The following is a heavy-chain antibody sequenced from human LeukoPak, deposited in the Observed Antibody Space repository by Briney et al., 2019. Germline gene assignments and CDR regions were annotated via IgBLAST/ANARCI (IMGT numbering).Heavy chain of an antibody. V-gene: IGHV3-33*01. D-gene: IGHD2-15*01. CDR2: IWYDGSHK. CDR1: GFSFSNYG. CDR3: ARDLLRGGRGGFDS. Sequence: GGSLRLSCAASGFSFSNYGMHWVRQAPGKGLEWMAVIWYDGSHKYYADSVKGRFTISRDNSRNTLYLQLNSLRAEDTAVCYCARDLLRGGRGGFDSWGQGTLVTVSS. J-gene: IGHJ4*02.